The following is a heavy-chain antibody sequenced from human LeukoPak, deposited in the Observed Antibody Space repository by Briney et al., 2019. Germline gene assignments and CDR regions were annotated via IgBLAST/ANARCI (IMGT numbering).Heavy chain of an antibody. V-gene: IGHV4-59*01. D-gene: IGHD2-15*01. CDR1: GGSISSYY. Sequence: KPSETLSLTCTVSGGSISSYYWSWIRQPPGKGMEWIGYIYYSGSTNYNPPRKSRVTISVDTSKNQFSLKLSSVTAADTAVYYCAREGYCSGGSCYLYNWFDPWGQGTLVTVSS. CDR3: AREGYCSGGSCYLYNWFDP. J-gene: IGHJ5*02. CDR2: IYYSGST.